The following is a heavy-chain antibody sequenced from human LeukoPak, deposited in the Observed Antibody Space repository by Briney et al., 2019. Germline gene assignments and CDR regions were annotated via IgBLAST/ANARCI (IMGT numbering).Heavy chain of an antibody. CDR3: SRDGGAGLDY. CDR2: IWYDDSRK. CDR1: GYTFTAYG. Sequence: GGSLRLSCAASGYTFTAYGMRWVRQAPGKGLEWVAVIWYDDSRKFYGDSVKGRFTVSRDISKNTRYLEMNSLRAEDTAVYYCSRDGGAGLDYWGQGTLVTVSS. V-gene: IGHV3-33*01. J-gene: IGHJ4*02. D-gene: IGHD2-15*01.